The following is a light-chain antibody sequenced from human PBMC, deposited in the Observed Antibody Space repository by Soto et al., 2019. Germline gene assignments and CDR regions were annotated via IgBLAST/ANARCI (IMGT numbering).Light chain of an antibody. V-gene: IGKV3-20*01. CDR2: GAS. J-gene: IGKJ1*01. Sequence: EIVLTQSPGTLSLSPGERATLSCRASQSVSSNYLAWYQQKPGQAPRLLIYGASSRATCIPDRFSGRGSGTVLTLTISRLEPGDFAVFYCQQYGSSPRKFGQGTKVELK. CDR3: QQYGSSPRK. CDR1: QSVSSNY.